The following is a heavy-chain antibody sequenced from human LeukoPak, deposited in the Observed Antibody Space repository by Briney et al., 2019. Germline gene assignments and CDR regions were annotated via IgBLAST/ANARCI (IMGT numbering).Heavy chain of an antibody. CDR2: TYYGGST. J-gene: IGHJ5*02. Sequence: SETLSLTCTVSGGSISSYYWSWIRQPPGKGLEWIGYTYYGGSTNYNPSLKSRVTISVDTSKNQLSLKLSSVTAADTAVYYCARGGTNWFDPWGQGTLVTVSS. CDR1: GGSISSYY. CDR3: ARGGTNWFDP. D-gene: IGHD1-1*01. V-gene: IGHV4-59*01.